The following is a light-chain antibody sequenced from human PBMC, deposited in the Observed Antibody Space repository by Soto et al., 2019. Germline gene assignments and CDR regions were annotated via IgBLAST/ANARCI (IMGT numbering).Light chain of an antibody. CDR3: QQYNNWPYT. J-gene: IGKJ2*01. CDR1: QSVSSL. CDR2: GAS. V-gene: IGKV3-15*01. Sequence: EIVMTQSPATLSVSPGERATLSCRVSQSVSSLLAWYQQKPGQAPRLLIYGASTRATGIPARFSGSGSGTEFTLTISSLQSEDFADYYCQQYNNWPYTFGQGAKLEIK.